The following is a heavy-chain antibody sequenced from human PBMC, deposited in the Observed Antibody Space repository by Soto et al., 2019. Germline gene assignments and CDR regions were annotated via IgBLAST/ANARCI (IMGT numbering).Heavy chain of an antibody. J-gene: IGHJ6*02. CDR2: ISSSTGYI. Sequence: GGSLRLSCAASGFTFSSYSMNWVRQAPGKGLEWVSSISSSTGYIYYADSVKGRFTISRDNAKNSLYLQMNSLRAEDTAVYYCARGPRAPPPHDYGMDVWGQGTTVTVSS. CDR3: ARGPRAPPPHDYGMDV. CDR1: GFTFSSYS. V-gene: IGHV3-21*04.